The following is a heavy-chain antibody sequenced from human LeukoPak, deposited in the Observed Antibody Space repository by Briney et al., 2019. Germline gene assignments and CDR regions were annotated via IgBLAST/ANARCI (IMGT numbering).Heavy chain of an antibody. CDR2: ISWSGGGT. V-gene: IGHV3-20*04. Sequence: GGSLRLSCAASGFTFDDHGMSWVRQVPGKGLEWVSAISWSGGGTGYADSVKGRFTISRDNAKNSLYLQMNSLRAEDTAVYYCARRQQAVAGTLDYWGQGTLVTVSS. CDR1: GFTFDDHG. J-gene: IGHJ4*02. D-gene: IGHD6-19*01. CDR3: ARRQQAVAGTLDY.